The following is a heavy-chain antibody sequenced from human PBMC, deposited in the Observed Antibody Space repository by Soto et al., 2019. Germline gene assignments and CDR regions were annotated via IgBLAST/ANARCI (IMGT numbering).Heavy chain of an antibody. Sequence: QIQLVQSGSEVRMPGASVKVFCKASGYIFTTYSITWVRQAPGQGLEWMGWVSASNGKTNYAQKFEDRVTMTTDTSTTTAYMELRSLRSDDTAVYYCAREAFGVQASWFDPWGQGTLVTVSS. CDR1: GYIFTTYS. CDR3: AREAFGVQASWFDP. V-gene: IGHV1-18*01. D-gene: IGHD3-10*01. J-gene: IGHJ5*02. CDR2: VSASNGKT.